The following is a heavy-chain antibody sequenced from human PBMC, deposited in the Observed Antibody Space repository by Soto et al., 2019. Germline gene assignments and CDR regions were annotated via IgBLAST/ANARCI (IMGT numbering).Heavy chain of an antibody. CDR3: ARDLRTGSGSYLPYYYYYGMDV. J-gene: IGHJ6*02. CDR2: IIPILGIA. CDR1: GGTFSSYT. V-gene: IGHV1-69*08. D-gene: IGHD3-10*01. Sequence: QVQLVQSGAEVKKPGSSVKVSCKASGGTFSSYTISWVRQAPGQGLEWMGRIIPILGIANYAQKFQGRVTITADKATGTAYMELSSLRSEDTAVYYCARDLRTGSGSYLPYYYYYGMDVWGQGTTVTVSS.